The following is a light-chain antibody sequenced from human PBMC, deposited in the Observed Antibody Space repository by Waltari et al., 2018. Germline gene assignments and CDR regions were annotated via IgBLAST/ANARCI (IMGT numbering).Light chain of an antibody. CDR2: KDI. Sequence: SFELTQPPSVSVSPGQTAKITCSGDALPKQYAYWYQQRPGQAPVLLLYKDIERPSGSPERFSGSTSGTTVTLTISGVQAEDEADYYCQSADNGASYSVIFGGGTKLTV. CDR1: ALPKQY. V-gene: IGLV3-25*03. J-gene: IGLJ2*01. CDR3: QSADNGASYSVI.